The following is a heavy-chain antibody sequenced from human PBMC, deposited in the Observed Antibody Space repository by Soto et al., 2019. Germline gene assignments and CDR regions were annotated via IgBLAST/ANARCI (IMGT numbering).Heavy chain of an antibody. CDR2: ISGSGGST. CDR3: AKDLTHSEYCSSTSCYSPGNYFDY. Sequence: PGGSLRLSCAASGFTFSSYAMSWVRQAPGKGLEWVSAISGSGGSTHYADSVKGRFTISRDNSKNTLYLQMNSLRAEDTAVYYCAKDLTHSEYCSSTSCYSPGNYFDYWGQGTLVTVSS. V-gene: IGHV3-23*01. J-gene: IGHJ4*02. D-gene: IGHD2-2*02. CDR1: GFTFSSYA.